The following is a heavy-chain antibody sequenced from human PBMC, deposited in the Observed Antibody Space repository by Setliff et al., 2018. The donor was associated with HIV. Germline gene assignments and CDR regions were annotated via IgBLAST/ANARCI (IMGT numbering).Heavy chain of an antibody. Sequence: GGSLRLSCAASGFNFSTHTMYWIRQTSGKGLEWVATIKPDASERSYLDSVKGRFTISRDNAKNSLFLQMNSLRADDTAVYYCARFGVAYGIDVWGQGTTVTVSS. D-gene: IGHD3-10*01. CDR2: IKPDASER. J-gene: IGHJ6*02. CDR3: ARFGVAYGIDV. CDR1: GFNFSTHT. V-gene: IGHV3-7*03.